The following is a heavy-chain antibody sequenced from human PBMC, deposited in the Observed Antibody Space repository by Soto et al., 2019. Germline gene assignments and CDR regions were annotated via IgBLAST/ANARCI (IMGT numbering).Heavy chain of an antibody. CDR1: GGTFSSYA. J-gene: IGHJ4*02. CDR3: ARDRYYGSGSYPPDY. V-gene: IGHV1-69*06. D-gene: IGHD3-10*01. CDR2: IIPIFGTA. Sequence: SVKVSCKXSGGTFSSYAISWVRQAPGQGLEWMGGIIPIFGTANYAQKFQGRVTITADKSTSTAYMELSSLRSKDTAVYYCARDRYYGSGSYPPDYWGQGTLVTVSS.